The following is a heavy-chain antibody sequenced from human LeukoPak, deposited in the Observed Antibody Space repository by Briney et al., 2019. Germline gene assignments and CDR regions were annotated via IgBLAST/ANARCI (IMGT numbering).Heavy chain of an antibody. CDR3: ATNSYSNYRLYYYYYYGMDV. J-gene: IGHJ6*02. CDR1: GYSFTSYW. D-gene: IGHD4-11*01. Sequence: GESLKISCKGSGYSFTSYWIGWVRQMPGKGLEWMGIIYPGDSDTRYSPSLQGQVTISADKSISTAYLQWSSLKASDTAMYYCATNSYSNYRLYYYYYYGMDVWGQGTTVTVSS. CDR2: IYPGDSDT. V-gene: IGHV5-51*01.